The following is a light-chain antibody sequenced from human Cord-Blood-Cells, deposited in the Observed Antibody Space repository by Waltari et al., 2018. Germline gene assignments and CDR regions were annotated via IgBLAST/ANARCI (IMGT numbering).Light chain of an antibody. Sequence: VLTQSPGTLSLSPGDRATLSCRAIQSVSSSYLTWYQQKPGQAPRILIYGASSRATGIPARFSGSGSGTDFTLTISRQEPEGFAVYYCQPYGSAPLTFGGGTKVEIK. CDR3: QPYGSAPLT. J-gene: IGKJ4*01. CDR2: GAS. V-gene: IGKV3-20*01. CDR1: QSVSSSY.